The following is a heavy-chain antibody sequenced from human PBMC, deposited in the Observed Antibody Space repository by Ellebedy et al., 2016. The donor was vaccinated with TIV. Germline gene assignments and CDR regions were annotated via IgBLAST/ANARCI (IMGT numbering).Heavy chain of an antibody. CDR1: GDSNFHFF. CDR3: VRSLYVGASIDY. J-gene: IGHJ4*02. V-gene: IGHV4-59*08. D-gene: IGHD1-26*01. Sequence: SETLSLTCIVSGDSNFHFFWTWIRQPPGEGLEYIGYVDLGGNTHYNPSLKSRVSISVDSSKKQYFLNLSPVTAADTAVYYCVRSLYVGASIDYWGQGTLVTVSS. CDR2: VDLGGNT.